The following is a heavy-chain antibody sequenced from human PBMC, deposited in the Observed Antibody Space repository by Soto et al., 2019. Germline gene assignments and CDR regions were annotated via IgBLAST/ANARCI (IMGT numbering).Heavy chain of an antibody. CDR3: ARVFGFGGMDV. CDR1: GGSISSGGYY. J-gene: IGHJ6*02. Sequence: QVQLQESGPGLVKPSQTLSLTCTVSGGSISSGGYYWSWIRQHPGKGLEWIGHIYYSGTTYYNPSLKSRVTRSVDTSKNPFSLKLSSVTAADTAVYYCARVFGFGGMDVWGQGTTVTVSS. D-gene: IGHD3-10*01. V-gene: IGHV4-31*03. CDR2: IYYSGTT.